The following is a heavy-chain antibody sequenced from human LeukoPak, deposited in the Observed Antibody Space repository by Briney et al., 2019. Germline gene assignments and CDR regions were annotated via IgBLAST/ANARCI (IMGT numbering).Heavy chain of an antibody. Sequence: GGSLRLSCAASGFTFSDYYMSWIRQAPGKGLEWVSYISSSGSTIYYADSVKGRFTISRDNAKNSLYLQMNSLRVEDTAVYYCARDHKGYSYGYRGGYYHYYYRDVWGKGTTVTVSS. CDR3: ARDHKGYSYGYRGGYYHYYYRDV. D-gene: IGHD5-18*01. J-gene: IGHJ6*03. CDR1: GFTFSDYY. CDR2: ISSSGSTI. V-gene: IGHV3-11*01.